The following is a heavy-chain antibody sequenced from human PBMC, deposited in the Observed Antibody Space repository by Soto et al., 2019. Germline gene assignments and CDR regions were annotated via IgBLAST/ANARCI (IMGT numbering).Heavy chain of an antibody. CDR3: AKNLNRRLCYFDY. J-gene: IGHJ4*02. V-gene: IGHV3-30*18. Sequence: QVQMVESGGGVVQPGRSLRLSCAASGFTFSSYGMHWVRQAPGKGLEWVAVISYDGSNKYYADSVKGRFTISRDNSKNTLYLQMNSLRAEDTAVYYCAKNLNRRLCYFDYWGQGTLVTVSS. CDR1: GFTFSSYG. D-gene: IGHD2-21*01. CDR2: ISYDGSNK.